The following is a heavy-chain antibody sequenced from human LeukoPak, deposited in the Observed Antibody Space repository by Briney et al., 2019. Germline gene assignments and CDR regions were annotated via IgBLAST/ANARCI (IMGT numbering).Heavy chain of an antibody. CDR1: GYTFTTYW. D-gene: IGHD2-2*01. CDR3: ARLPQYCSSTSCSPNAFDI. V-gene: IGHV5-51*01. Sequence: GESLKISCEGSGYTFTTYWIGWVRQMPGKGLEWMGIIYPGDSDTRYSPSFQGQVTISADKSISTAYLQWSSLKASDTAMYYCARLPQYCSSTSCSPNAFDIWGQGTMVTVSS. J-gene: IGHJ3*02. CDR2: IYPGDSDT.